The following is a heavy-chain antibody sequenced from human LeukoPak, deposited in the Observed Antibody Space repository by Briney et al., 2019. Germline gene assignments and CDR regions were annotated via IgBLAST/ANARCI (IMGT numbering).Heavy chain of an antibody. CDR3: AKVISAGKNWFDP. Sequence: QAGGSLRLSCAASGFTFSSYAMSWVRQAPGKGLEWVSAISGSGGSTYYADSVKGRFTISRDNSKNTLYLQMNSLRAEDTAVYYYAKVISAGKNWFDPWGQGTLVTVSS. CDR2: ISGSGGST. CDR1: GFTFSSYA. D-gene: IGHD1-14*01. V-gene: IGHV3-23*01. J-gene: IGHJ5*02.